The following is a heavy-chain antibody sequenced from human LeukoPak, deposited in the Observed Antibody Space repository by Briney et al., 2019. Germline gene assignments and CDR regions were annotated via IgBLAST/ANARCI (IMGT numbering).Heavy chain of an antibody. J-gene: IGHJ4*02. CDR1: GGSISSSSYY. D-gene: IGHD3/OR15-3a*01. CDR2: VYYSVDS. V-gene: IGHV4-61*05. Sequence: PSETLSLTCTVSGGSISSSSYYWGWIRQPPDMGLEWIGYVYYSVDSNYNPSLKSRVTISVDMSKNQFSLKLISVTAADTAVYYCARGHGLPPDYWGQGTLVTVSS. CDR3: ARGHGLPPDY.